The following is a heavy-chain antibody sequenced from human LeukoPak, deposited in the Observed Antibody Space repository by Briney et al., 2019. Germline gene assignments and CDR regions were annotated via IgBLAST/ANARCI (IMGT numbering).Heavy chain of an antibody. CDR3: AKDGPPSHEVVTANQFDY. V-gene: IGHV3-23*01. CDR1: GFTFSSYG. J-gene: IGHJ4*02. Sequence: PGGSLRLSCAASGFTFSSYGMHWVRQAPGKGLEWVSSISGSGGSTYSADSVKGRFTISRDNSKNTLYLQMNSLRDEDTAVYYCAKDGPPSHEVVTANQFDYWGQGTRVTVSS. CDR2: ISGSGGST. D-gene: IGHD2-21*02.